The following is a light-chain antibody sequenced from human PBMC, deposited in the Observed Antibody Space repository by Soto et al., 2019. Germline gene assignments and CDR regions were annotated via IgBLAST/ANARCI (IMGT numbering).Light chain of an antibody. CDR1: QSVSSSY. CDR3: QQYGSSPPWT. V-gene: IGKV3-20*01. CDR2: GAS. J-gene: IGKJ1*01. Sequence: EIVLTQSPGTLSSSPGERSILSCMARQSVSSSYLAWYQQKPGQAPRLLIYGASSRATGIPDRFSGSGSGTDFTLTISRLEPEDFAVYYCQQYGSSPPWTFGQGTKVDI.